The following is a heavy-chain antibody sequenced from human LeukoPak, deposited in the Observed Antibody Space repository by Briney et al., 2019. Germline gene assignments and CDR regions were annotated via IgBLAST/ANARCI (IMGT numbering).Heavy chain of an antibody. Sequence: GGSLRLSCAASGFTFSSYSMNWVRQAPGKGLEWVSSISSSSSYIYYADSVKGRFTISRDNAKNSLYLQMNSLRAEDTAVYYCAVGWLAARRRPYYMDVWGKGTTVTVSS. CDR2: ISSSSSYI. V-gene: IGHV3-21*01. J-gene: IGHJ6*03. D-gene: IGHD6-6*01. CDR1: GFTFSSYS. CDR3: AVGWLAARRRPYYMDV.